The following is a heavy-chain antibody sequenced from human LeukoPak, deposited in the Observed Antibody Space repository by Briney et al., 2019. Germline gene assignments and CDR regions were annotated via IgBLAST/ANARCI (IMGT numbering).Heavy chain of an antibody. CDR3: ASLKGRITIFGVVNPHYYYYGMDV. V-gene: IGHV3-23*01. J-gene: IGHJ6*02. CDR2: ISGSGGST. Sequence: GGSLRLSCAASGFTFSSYAMSWVRQAPGKGLEWVSAISGSGGSTYYADSVKGRFTISRDNSKNTLYLKMNSLRAEDTAVYYCASLKGRITIFGVVNPHYYYYGMDVWGQGTTVTVSS. CDR1: GFTFSSYA. D-gene: IGHD3-3*01.